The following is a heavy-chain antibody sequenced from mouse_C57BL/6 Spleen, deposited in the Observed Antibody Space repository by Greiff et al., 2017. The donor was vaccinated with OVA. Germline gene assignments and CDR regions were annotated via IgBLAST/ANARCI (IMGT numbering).Heavy chain of an antibody. J-gene: IGHJ3*01. CDR3: TRYPDAY. V-gene: IGHV1-15*01. CDR2: IDPETGGT. Sequence: VQLQQSGAELVRPGASVTLSCKASGYTFTDYEMHWVKQTPVHGLEWIGAIDPETGGTAYNQKFKGKAILTADKSSSTAYMELRSLTSQDSAVYYCTRYPDAYWGQGTLVTVSA. CDR1: GYTFTDYE.